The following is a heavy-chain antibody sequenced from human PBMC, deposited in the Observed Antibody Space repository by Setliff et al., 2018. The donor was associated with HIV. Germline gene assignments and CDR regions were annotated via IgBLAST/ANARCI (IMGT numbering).Heavy chain of an antibody. CDR1: GFSLSTAGVA. Sequence: ASGPTLVNPTQTLTLTCSFSGFSLSTAGVAVGWIRQPPGKAPEWLALIYWNNQKRYSPSLRTRLAIVADTSKNQVVLTLTNMDPVDTATYYCVHTFYLDSSGLREFDVWGQGTQVTVSS. D-gene: IGHD3-22*01. CDR3: VHTFYLDSSGLREFDV. CDR2: IYWNNQK. V-gene: IGHV2-5*01. J-gene: IGHJ4*02.